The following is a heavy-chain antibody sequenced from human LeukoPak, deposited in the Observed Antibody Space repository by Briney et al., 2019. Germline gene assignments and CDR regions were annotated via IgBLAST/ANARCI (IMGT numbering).Heavy chain of an antibody. V-gene: IGHV4-39*01. J-gene: IGHJ4*02. CDR1: GGSISSSSYY. CDR3: ARGHGYYYDSSGYVDY. D-gene: IGHD3-22*01. Sequence: SETLSLTCTVSGGSISSSSYYWGWIRQPPGKGLEWIGSIYYSGSTYYNPSLKSRVTISVDTSKNQFSLKLSSVTAADTAVYYCARGHGYYYDSSGYVDYWGQGTLVTVSS. CDR2: IYYSGST.